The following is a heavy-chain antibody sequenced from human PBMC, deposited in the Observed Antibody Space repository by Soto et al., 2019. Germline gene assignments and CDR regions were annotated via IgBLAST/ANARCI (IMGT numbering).Heavy chain of an antibody. D-gene: IGHD4-17*01. V-gene: IGHV4-31*03. J-gene: IGHJ3*02. CDR1: GGSISSGGYY. Sequence: SETLSLTCTVSGGSISSGGYYWSWIRQHPGKGLEWIGYIYYSGSTYYNPSLKSRVTISVDTSKNQFSLKLSSVTAADTAMYYCARWDGDYDLNAFDIWGQGTMVTVSS. CDR3: ARWDGDYDLNAFDI. CDR2: IYYSGST.